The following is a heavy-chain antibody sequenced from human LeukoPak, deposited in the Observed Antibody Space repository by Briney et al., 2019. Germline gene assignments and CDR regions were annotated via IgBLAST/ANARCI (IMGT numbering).Heavy chain of an antibody. D-gene: IGHD2-2*01. V-gene: IGHV3-74*01. Sequence: GGSLRLSCAASGFTFSSYWMHWVRQAPGKGLVWVSRINSDGSSTSYADSVKGRFTISRDNAKNSLYLQMNSLRAEDTAVYYCAREVPAAMCYFDYWGQGTLVTVSS. J-gene: IGHJ4*02. CDR2: INSDGSST. CDR3: AREVPAAMCYFDY. CDR1: GFTFSSYW.